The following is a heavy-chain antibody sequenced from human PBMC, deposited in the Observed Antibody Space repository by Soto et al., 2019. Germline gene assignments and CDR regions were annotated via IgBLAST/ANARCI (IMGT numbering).Heavy chain of an antibody. Sequence: PSETLSLTCTVSGGSVSSGGYYWNWIRQHPGKGLEWIGYIYYSGSTSYNPSLKSRVTISVDTSKNQFSLKLSSVTAADTAVYYCARDVGHYYDNSGFDYWGQGTLVTVSS. CDR2: IYYSGST. CDR3: ARDVGHYYDNSGFDY. CDR1: GGSVSSGGYY. D-gene: IGHD3-22*01. V-gene: IGHV4-31*03. J-gene: IGHJ4*02.